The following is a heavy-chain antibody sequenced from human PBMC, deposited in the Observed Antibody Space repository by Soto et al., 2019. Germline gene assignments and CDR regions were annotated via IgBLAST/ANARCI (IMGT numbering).Heavy chain of an antibody. Sequence: GGSLRLSCAASVFTVSSNYMIWFRQAPGKGLEWVSVIYSGGSTYYADSVKGRFTISRDNSKNTLYLQMNSLRAEDTAVYYCARAYGFNVWGQGTTVTVSS. CDR2: IYSGGST. D-gene: IGHD3-3*01. CDR1: VFTVSSNY. J-gene: IGHJ6*02. V-gene: IGHV3-53*01. CDR3: ARAYGFNV.